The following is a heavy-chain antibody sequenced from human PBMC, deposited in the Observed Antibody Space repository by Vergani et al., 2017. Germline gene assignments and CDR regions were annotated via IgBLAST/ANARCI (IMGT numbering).Heavy chain of an antibody. Sequence: EVHLLESGGGLVQSGGSLRLSCTASGFIFSTYAMSWVRQAPGKGLEWVSGISASGAPTYYADSVKGRVTISRDNSKNTLYLQMNSLRVEDTAVYYGARAYGRYDWFDYWGQRTLVTVSS. CDR3: ARAYGRYDWFDY. V-gene: IGHV3-23*01. CDR1: GFIFSTYA. D-gene: IGHD1-20*01. J-gene: IGHJ4*01. CDR2: ISASGAPT.